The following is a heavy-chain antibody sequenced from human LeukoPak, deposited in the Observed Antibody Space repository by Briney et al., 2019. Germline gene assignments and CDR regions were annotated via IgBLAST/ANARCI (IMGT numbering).Heavy chain of an antibody. V-gene: IGHV1-2*02. CDR1: GYTFTGYY. J-gene: IGHJ4*02. CDR2: INPNSGGT. Sequence: ASVKVSCKASGYTFTGYYMHWVRQAPGQGLEWMGWINPNSGGTNYAQNFQGRVTMTRDTSISTAYMELSRLRSDDTAVYYCARRPRDGYNRPYYFDYWGQGTLVTVSS. D-gene: IGHD5-24*01. CDR3: ARRPRDGYNRPYYFDY.